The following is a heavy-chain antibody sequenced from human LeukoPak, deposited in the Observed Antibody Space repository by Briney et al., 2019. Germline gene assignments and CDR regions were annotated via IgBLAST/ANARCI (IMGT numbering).Heavy chain of an antibody. CDR1: GFTFSSYW. Sequence: GGSLRLSCAASGFTFSSYWMNWARQAPGKGLEWVASINHNGNVNYYVDSVKGRFTISRDNSKNTLYLQMNSLRAEDTAVYYCAGGYSSSWYSVYYYYGMDVWGQGTTVTVSS. V-gene: IGHV3-7*04. J-gene: IGHJ6*02. D-gene: IGHD6-13*01. CDR2: INHNGNVN. CDR3: AGGYSSSWYSVYYYYGMDV.